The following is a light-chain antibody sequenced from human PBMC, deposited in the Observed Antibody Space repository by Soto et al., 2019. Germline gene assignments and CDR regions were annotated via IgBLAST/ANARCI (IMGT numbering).Light chain of an antibody. V-gene: IGKV2-28*01. J-gene: IGKJ5*01. CDR1: QSLLHGNGYNY. CDR3: MQSLQTSLT. CDR2: LAS. Sequence: TVMTQSLLSLPVTPGEPSSISCRSFQSLLHGNGYNYLDWYLQKPGQSPQLLIYLASDRAPGVPVRFSGSGSGTDFTLQISRVEAEDVGVYYCMQSLQTSLTFGQGTRLEIK.